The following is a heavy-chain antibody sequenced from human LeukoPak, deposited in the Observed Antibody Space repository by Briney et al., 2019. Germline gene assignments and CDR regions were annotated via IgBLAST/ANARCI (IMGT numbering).Heavy chain of an antibody. V-gene: IGHV5-51*01. Sequence: GESLKISCKGSGYSFTSYWIGWVRPMPGKGLEWMGIIYPGDSDTRYSPSFQGQVTISADKSISTAYLQWSSLKASDTAMYYCARSFLAYCGGDCWNRFDPWGQGTLVTVSS. D-gene: IGHD2-21*02. CDR2: IYPGDSDT. CDR3: ARSFLAYCGGDCWNRFDP. J-gene: IGHJ5*02. CDR1: GYSFTSYW.